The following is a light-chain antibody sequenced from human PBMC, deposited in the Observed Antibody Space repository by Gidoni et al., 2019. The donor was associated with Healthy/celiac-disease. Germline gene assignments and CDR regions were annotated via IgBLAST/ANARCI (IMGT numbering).Light chain of an antibody. CDR3: QQYGSSPWT. Sequence: EHVLPQSPGTLSLSPGERATLSCRASQSVSSSYLAWYQQKPGQAPRLLIYGASSRATGIPDRFSGSGSGTDFTLTISRLEPEDFAVYYCQQYGSSPWTFGQGTKVEIK. V-gene: IGKV3-20*01. CDR2: GAS. CDR1: QSVSSSY. J-gene: IGKJ1*01.